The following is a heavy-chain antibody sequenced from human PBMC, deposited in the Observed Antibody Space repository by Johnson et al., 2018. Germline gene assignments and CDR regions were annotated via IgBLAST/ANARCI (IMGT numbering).Heavy chain of an antibody. D-gene: IGHD3-10*01. CDR3: ARDPAGVAYYYYYYMDV. V-gene: IGHV3-23*04. Sequence: VQLVQSGGGLVQPGGSLRLSCTVSGFIFSSYAMSWVRQAPGKGLEWVSAISGSGGSTYYADSVKGRFTISRDNSKNTLYLQMNSLRAEDTAVYYCARDPAGVAYYYYYYMDVWGKGTTVTVSS. J-gene: IGHJ6*03. CDR2: ISGSGGST. CDR1: GFIFSSYA.